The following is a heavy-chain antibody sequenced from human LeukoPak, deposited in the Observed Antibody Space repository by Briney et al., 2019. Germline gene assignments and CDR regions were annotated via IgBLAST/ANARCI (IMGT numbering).Heavy chain of an antibody. CDR2: ISSSSSYI. CDR3: ARDYDILTGEDY. J-gene: IGHJ4*02. D-gene: IGHD3-9*01. CDR1: GFTFSSYS. V-gene: IGHV3-21*01. Sequence: PGGSLRLSCAASGFTFSSYSMNWVRQAPGKGLEWVSSISSSSSYIYYADSVKGRFTISRGNAKNSLYLQMNSLRAEDTAVYYCARDYDILTGEDYWGQGTLVTASS.